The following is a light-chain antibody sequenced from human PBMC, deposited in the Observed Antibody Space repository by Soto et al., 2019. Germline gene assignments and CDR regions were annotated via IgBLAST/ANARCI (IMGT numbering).Light chain of an antibody. V-gene: IGKV4-1*01. J-gene: IGKJ4*01. CDR2: WAS. CDR3: QQYYGTPT. CDR1: QSLLYSSNNKNY. Sequence: DIVMTQSPDPLAVSLGERATINCKSSQSLLYSSNNKNYLAWYQQKPGQPPKLLIYWASTRESGVPDRFSGSGSGTDFTLTISSLQAEDVAVYYCQQYYGTPTFGRGTKVEIK.